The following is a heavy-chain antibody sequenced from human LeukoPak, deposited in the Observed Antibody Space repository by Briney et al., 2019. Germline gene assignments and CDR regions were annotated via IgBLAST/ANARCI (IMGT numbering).Heavy chain of an antibody. CDR2: MNPNSGNT. D-gene: IGHD3-22*01. V-gene: IGHV1-8*01. Sequence: ASVKVSCKASGYTFTSYDINWVRQATGQGLEWMGWMNPNSGNTGYAQKFQGRVTMTRNTSISTAYMELSGLRSEDTAVYYCARDLLYYYDSSGYFSWFDPWGQGTLVTVSS. CDR3: ARDLLYYYDSSGYFSWFDP. J-gene: IGHJ5*02. CDR1: GYTFTSYD.